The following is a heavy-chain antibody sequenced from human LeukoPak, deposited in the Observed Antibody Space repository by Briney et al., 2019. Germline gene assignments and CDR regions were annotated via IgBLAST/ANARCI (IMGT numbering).Heavy chain of an antibody. V-gene: IGHV1-18*01. CDR1: GYTFTSYG. D-gene: IGHD3-10*01. CDR2: ISAYSGNT. Sequence: ASVKVSCKASGYTFTSYGISWVRQAPGQGLEWMGWISAYSGNTNYAQKLQGRVTMTTDTSTSTAYMELRSLRSDDTAVYYCARDLGLGSGSSESDYWGQGTLVTVSS. CDR3: ARDLGLGSGSSESDY. J-gene: IGHJ4*02.